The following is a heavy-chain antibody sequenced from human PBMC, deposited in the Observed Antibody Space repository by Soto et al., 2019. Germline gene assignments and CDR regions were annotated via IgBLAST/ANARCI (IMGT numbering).Heavy chain of an antibody. Sequence: PSETLSLTCTVSGDSMNSYYWTWIRQPPGKGLEWIGYIYDSGSSNYNPSVQSRVTISIDTSKNQFSLKLSSVTAADTAIYYCAIVRTYYDVWSSSYDFSYGLDVWGQGTTVTVSS. D-gene: IGHD3-3*01. J-gene: IGHJ6*02. CDR2: IYDSGSS. V-gene: IGHV4-59*01. CDR1: GDSMNSYY. CDR3: AIVRTYYDVWSSSYDFSYGLDV.